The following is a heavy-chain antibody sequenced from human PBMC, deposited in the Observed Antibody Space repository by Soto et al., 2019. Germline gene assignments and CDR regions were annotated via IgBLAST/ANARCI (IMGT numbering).Heavy chain of an antibody. Sequence: QVQLVESGGGVVQPGRSLRLSCAASGFTFSSYAMHWVRQAPGKGLEWVAVISYDGSNKYYADSVKGRFTISRDNSKNTLYLQMNSLRAEDTAVYYCAREGSNHDILTGVSGYYYYGMEVWGQGTTVTVSS. CDR1: GFTFSSYA. D-gene: IGHD3-9*01. J-gene: IGHJ6*02. V-gene: IGHV3-30-3*01. CDR3: AREGSNHDILTGVSGYYYYGMEV. CDR2: ISYDGSNK.